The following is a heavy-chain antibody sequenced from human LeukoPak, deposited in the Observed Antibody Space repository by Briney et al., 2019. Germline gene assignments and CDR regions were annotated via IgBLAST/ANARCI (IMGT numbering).Heavy chain of an antibody. CDR3: ARDLGGITYYYDSSGLQTHDY. J-gene: IGHJ4*02. D-gene: IGHD3-22*01. V-gene: IGHV1-46*01. CDR1: GYTFTSYY. Sequence: ASVKVSCKASGYTFTSYYMHWVRQAPGQGLEWMGIINPSGGSTSYAQKFQGRVTMTRDTSTSTVYMELSSLRSEDTAVYYCARDLGGITYYYDSSGLQTHDYWGQGTLVTVSS. CDR2: INPSGGST.